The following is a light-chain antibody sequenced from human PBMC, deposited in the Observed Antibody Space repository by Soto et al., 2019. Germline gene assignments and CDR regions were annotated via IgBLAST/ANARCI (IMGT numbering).Light chain of an antibody. J-gene: IGLJ2*01. Sequence: QSVLTQPASVSGAPGQSITISCTGTSSDVGGYNYVSWYQQHPGKAPKLMIYDVSNRPSGVSNRFSGSKSGNTASLNISGLQAGDEADFYCSSYTSTYTVVFGGGTKLTVL. CDR1: SSDVGGYNY. CDR2: DVS. CDR3: SSYTSTYTVV. V-gene: IGLV2-14*01.